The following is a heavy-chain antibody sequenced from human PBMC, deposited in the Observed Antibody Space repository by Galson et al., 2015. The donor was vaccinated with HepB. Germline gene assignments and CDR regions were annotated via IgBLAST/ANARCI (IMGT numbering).Heavy chain of an antibody. J-gene: IGHJ4*02. D-gene: IGHD3-10*01. CDR1: GGSISSSSYY. Sequence: ETLSLTCTVSGGSISSSSYYWGWIRQPPGKGLEWIGSIYYSGSTYYNPSLKSRVTISVDTSKNQFSLKLSSVTAADTAVYYCARLLYGSGHVDYWGQGTLVTVSS. CDR3: ARLLYGSGHVDY. V-gene: IGHV4-39*01. CDR2: IYYSGST.